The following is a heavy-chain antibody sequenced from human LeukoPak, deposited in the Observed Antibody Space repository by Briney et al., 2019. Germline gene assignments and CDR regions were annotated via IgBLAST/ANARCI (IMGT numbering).Heavy chain of an antibody. CDR1: GYTFTSYY. Sequence: ASVKVSCKASGYTFTSYYMHWVRQAPGQGLEWMGIINPSGGSTSYAQKFQGRVTMTRDMSTSTVYMELSSLRSEDTAVYYCARESYYGSGSPYYYYYYYMDVWGKGTTVTISS. J-gene: IGHJ6*03. D-gene: IGHD3-10*01. CDR2: INPSGGST. CDR3: ARESYYGSGSPYYYYYYYMDV. V-gene: IGHV1-46*01.